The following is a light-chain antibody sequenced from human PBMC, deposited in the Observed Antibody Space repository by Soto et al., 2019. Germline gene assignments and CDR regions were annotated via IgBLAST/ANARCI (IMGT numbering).Light chain of an antibody. J-gene: IGKJ1*01. CDR1: QSISSW. CDR3: QQYNSYSWT. Sequence: DIQMTQSPSILSASVGDRVTITCRASQSISSWLAWYQQKPGKAPKLLIYDASSLESGVPSRFSGSGSGTESTLTISSLQPDDFATYYCQQYNSYSWTFGQGTKVDIK. CDR2: DAS. V-gene: IGKV1-5*01.